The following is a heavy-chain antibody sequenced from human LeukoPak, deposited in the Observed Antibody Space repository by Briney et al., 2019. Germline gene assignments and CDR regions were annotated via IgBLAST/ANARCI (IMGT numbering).Heavy chain of an antibody. CDR1: GGTFSSYA. Sequence: GASVKVSCKASGGTFSSYAISWVRQAPGQGLEWMGGIIPIFGTANYAQKFQGRVTITTDESMSTAYMELSSLRSGDTAVYYCARGGPAAIRVYFDYWGQGTLVTVSS. CDR2: IIPIFGTA. J-gene: IGHJ4*02. D-gene: IGHD2-2*02. CDR3: ARGGPAAIRVYFDY. V-gene: IGHV1-69*05.